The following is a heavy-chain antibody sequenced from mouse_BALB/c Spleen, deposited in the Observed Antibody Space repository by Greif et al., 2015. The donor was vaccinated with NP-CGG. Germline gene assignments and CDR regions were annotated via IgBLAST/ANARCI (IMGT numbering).Heavy chain of an antibody. CDR3: TRRTMITTGDY. D-gene: IGHD2-4*01. Sequence: VQLQQSGAELVKPGASVKLSCKASGYTFTSYYMYWVKQRPGQGLEWIGEINPSNGGTNFNEKFKSKATLTVDKSSSTAYMQLSSLTSEDSAVYYCTRRTMITTGDYWGQGTTLTVSS. J-gene: IGHJ2*01. CDR2: INPSNGGT. CDR1: GYTFTSYY. V-gene: IGHV1S81*02.